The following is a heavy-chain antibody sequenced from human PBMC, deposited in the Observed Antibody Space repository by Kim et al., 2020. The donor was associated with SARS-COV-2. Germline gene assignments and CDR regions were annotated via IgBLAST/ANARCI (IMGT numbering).Heavy chain of an antibody. Sequence: ASVKVSCKASGYTFTSYAMHWVRQAPGQRLEWMGWINAGNGNTKYSQKFQGRVPITRDTSASTAYMELSSLRSEDTAVYYCARFSRGSGSYHPIDYWGQGTLVTVSS. CDR3: ARFSRGSGSYHPIDY. V-gene: IGHV1-3*01. CDR1: GYTFTSYA. CDR2: INAGNGNT. D-gene: IGHD3-10*01. J-gene: IGHJ4*02.